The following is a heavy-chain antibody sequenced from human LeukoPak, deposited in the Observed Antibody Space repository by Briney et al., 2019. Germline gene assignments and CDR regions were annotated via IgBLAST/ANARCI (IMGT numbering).Heavy chain of an antibody. D-gene: IGHD6-19*01. Sequence: SETLSLTCTVSGGSISSSNYYWGWIRQPPEKGLEWMGSIYYSGSTYCNPSLKSRVTISVDTSKNQFSLKLSSVTAADTVVYYCASSGWDYWYFDLWGRGTLVTVSS. CDR2: IYYSGST. V-gene: IGHV4-39*01. CDR3: ASSGWDYWYFDL. J-gene: IGHJ2*01. CDR1: GGSISSSNYY.